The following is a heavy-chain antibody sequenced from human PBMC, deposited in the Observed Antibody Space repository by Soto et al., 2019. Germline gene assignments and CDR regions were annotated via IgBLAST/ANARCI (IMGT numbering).Heavy chain of an antibody. V-gene: IGHV4-39*01. Sequence: SETLSLTCTVSGGSISSSSYYWGWIRQPPGKGLEWIGSIYYSGSTYYNPSLKSRVTISVDTSKNQFSLKLSSVTAADTAVYYCARHPPPSNRLDPWGQGTLVTVSS. CDR2: IYYSGST. CDR3: ARHPPPSNRLDP. CDR1: GGSISSSSYY. J-gene: IGHJ5*02.